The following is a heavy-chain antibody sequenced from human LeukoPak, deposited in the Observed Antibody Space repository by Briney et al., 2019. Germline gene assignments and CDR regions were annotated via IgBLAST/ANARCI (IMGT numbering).Heavy chain of an antibody. D-gene: IGHD5/OR15-5a*01. J-gene: IGHJ6*03. Sequence: SETLSLTCTVSGGSISNYYWNWIRQPPGKGLEWIGYIYYSGSTNYNPSLKNRVTISVDTSKNHFSLKLSSVTAADTAVYYCARVRSVYDYYYYYMDVWGKGTTVTVSS. CDR3: ARVRSVYDYYYYYMDV. CDR2: IYYSGST. V-gene: IGHV4-59*01. CDR1: GGSISNYY.